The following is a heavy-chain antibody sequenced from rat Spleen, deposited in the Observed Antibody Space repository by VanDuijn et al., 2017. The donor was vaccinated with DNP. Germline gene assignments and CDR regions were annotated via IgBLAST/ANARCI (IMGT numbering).Heavy chain of an antibody. V-gene: IGHV5-25*01. CDR3: AKDAFDY. Sequence: EVQLVESGGGLVQPGRSLKLSCKASGFTFSNHDMAWVRQAPTKGLEWVASISTVGDNSVYRDSVKGRFTISRDNAKSVLYLQMESLRSEDTATYYCAKDAFDYWGQGVMVTVSS. CDR2: ISTVGDNS. J-gene: IGHJ2*01. CDR1: GFTFSNHD.